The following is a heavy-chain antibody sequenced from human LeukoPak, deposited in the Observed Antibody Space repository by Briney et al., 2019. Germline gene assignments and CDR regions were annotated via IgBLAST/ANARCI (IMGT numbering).Heavy chain of an antibody. J-gene: IGHJ5*02. Sequence: ASVKVSCKVSGYTFTDYYMHWVQQAPGKGLEWMGLVDPEDGETIYAEKFQGRVTITADTSTDTAYMELSSLSSEDTAVYYCAMTTVTTFWFDPWGQGTLVTVSS. V-gene: IGHV1-69-2*01. D-gene: IGHD4-17*01. CDR2: VDPEDGET. CDR3: AMTTVTTFWFDP. CDR1: GYTFTDYY.